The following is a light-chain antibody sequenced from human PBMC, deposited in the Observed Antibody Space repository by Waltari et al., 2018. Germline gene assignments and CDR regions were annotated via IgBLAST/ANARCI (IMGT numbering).Light chain of an antibody. CDR2: DVT. CDR1: SSDSGGYNY. CDR3: YSYADTFTWV. V-gene: IGLV2-11*01. Sequence: QSALTQPRSVSGSPGQSVTIPCTGTSSDSGGYNYFSWYQQHPGKAPKLIIYDVTKRPSGVPDRFSASKSGNTASLTIAGLQADDEADYYCYSYADTFTWVFGGGTKLTVL. J-gene: IGLJ3*02.